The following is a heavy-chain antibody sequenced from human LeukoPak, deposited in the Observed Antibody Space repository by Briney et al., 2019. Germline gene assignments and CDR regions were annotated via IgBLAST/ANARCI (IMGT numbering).Heavy chain of an antibody. CDR1: GFTFSSYA. CDR3: AKDWNWAIDY. J-gene: IGHJ4*02. V-gene: IGHV3-23*01. D-gene: IGHD1-7*01. CDR2: ISGSCGST. Sequence: GGSLRLSCAASGFTFSSYAMSWVRQAPGKGLEWVSAISGSCGSTYYADSVKGRFTISRDNSKNTLYLQMNSLRVEDMAVFYCAKDWNWAIDYWGQGTLVTVSS.